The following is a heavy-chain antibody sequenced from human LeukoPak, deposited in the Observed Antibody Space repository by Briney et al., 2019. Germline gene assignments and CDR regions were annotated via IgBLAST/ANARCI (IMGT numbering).Heavy chain of an antibody. D-gene: IGHD2-2*01. CDR3: ARDVPTRYFSSTSCYEDYYYGMDV. CDR2: ISAYNGNT. Sequence: ASVTVSCKASGYTFTSYGISWVRQAPGQGLEWMGWISAYNGNTNYAQKLQGRVTMTTDTSTSTAYMELRSLRSDDTAVYYCARDVPTRYFSSTSCYEDYYYGMDVWGQGTTVTVSS. V-gene: IGHV1-18*01. J-gene: IGHJ6*01. CDR1: GYTFTSYG.